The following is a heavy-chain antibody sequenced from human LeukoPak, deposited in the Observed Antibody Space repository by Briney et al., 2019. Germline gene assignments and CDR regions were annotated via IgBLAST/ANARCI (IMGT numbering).Heavy chain of an antibody. CDR3: AKDHGSRSLFDY. CDR2: IWYDGSNK. CDR1: GFTVSSNY. D-gene: IGHD6-13*01. V-gene: IGHV3-33*06. Sequence: GGSLRLSCAAFGFTVSSNYMSWVRQAPGKGLEWVAVIWYDGSNKYYADSVKGRFTISRDNSKNTLYLQMNSLRAEDTAVYYCAKDHGSRSLFDYWGQGTLVTVSS. J-gene: IGHJ4*02.